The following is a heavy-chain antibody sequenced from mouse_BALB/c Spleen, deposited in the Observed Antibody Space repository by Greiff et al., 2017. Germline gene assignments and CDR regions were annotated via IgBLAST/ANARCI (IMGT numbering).Heavy chain of an antibody. CDR3: ARERYDGWFAY. D-gene: IGHD2-14*01. J-gene: IGHJ3*01. CDR2: ISYSGST. V-gene: IGHV3-2*02. CDR1: GYSITSDYA. Sequence: EVKLQESGPGLVKPSQSLSLTCTVTGYSITSDYAWNWIRQFPGNKLEWMGYISYSGSTSYNPSLKSRISITRDTSKNQFFLQLNSVTTEDTATYYCARERYDGWFAYWGQGTLVTVSA.